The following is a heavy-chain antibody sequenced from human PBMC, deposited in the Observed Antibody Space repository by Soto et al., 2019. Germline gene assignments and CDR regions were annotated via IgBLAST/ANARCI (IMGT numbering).Heavy chain of an antibody. CDR2: ISSSSSYI. CDR1: GFTFSSYS. CDR3: ARDTAPSPFDY. Sequence: GGSLRLSCAASGFTFSSYSMNWVRQAPGKGLEWVSSISSSSSYIYYADSVKGRFTISRDNAKNSLYLQMNSLRAEDTAVYYCARDTAPSPFDYWGQGTLVTVSS. D-gene: IGHD2-21*02. V-gene: IGHV3-21*01. J-gene: IGHJ4*02.